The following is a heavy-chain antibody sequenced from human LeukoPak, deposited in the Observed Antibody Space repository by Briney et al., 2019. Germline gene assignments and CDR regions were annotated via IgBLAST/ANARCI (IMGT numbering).Heavy chain of an antibody. CDR3: AKDAVGSAY. CDR2: ISGSGGST. D-gene: IGHD3-10*01. Sequence: PGGSLTLSCAASGFSFSNAWMTWVCQAPGKGLEWVSGISGSGGSTYYADSVKGRFTVSRDNSENTLYLQMNSLRAEDTAVYYCAKDAVGSAYWGQGTLVTVSS. V-gene: IGHV3-23*01. J-gene: IGHJ4*02. CDR1: GFSFSNAW.